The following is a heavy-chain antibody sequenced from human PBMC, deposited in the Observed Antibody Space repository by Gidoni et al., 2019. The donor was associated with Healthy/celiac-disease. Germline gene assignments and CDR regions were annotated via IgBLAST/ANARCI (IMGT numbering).Heavy chain of an antibody. V-gene: IGHV3-53*01. CDR1: GLPVSSNY. D-gene: IGHD3-22*01. CDR3: VTTHRNGYYGVFDY. J-gene: IGHJ4*02. Sequence: EVQLVESGGGLIQPGGSLRLSCAASGLPVSSNYMSWVRQAPVKGLGWVSVIYSGGSTYYADSVKGRFTISRDNSKNTLYLQMNSLRAEDTAVYYCVTTHRNGYYGVFDYWGQGTLVTVSS. CDR2: IYSGGST.